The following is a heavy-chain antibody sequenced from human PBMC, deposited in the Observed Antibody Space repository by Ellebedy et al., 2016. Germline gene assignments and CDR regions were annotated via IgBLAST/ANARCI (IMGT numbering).Heavy chain of an antibody. CDR2: INPNSGGT. Sequence: ASVKVSXKASGYTFTGYYMHWVRQAPGQGLEWMGWINPNSGGTNYAQKFQGRVTMTRDTSISTAYMELSRLRSDDTAVYYCARDHGDTAMAPYYYYGMDVWGQGTTVTVSS. D-gene: IGHD5-18*01. CDR1: GYTFTGYY. CDR3: ARDHGDTAMAPYYYYGMDV. J-gene: IGHJ6*02. V-gene: IGHV1-2*02.